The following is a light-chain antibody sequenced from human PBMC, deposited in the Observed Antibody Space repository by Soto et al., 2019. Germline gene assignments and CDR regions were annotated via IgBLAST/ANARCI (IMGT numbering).Light chain of an antibody. V-gene: IGKV1-5*03. CDR1: QTVTSC. Sequence: DIPMTQSPSTLSGSLGDRVTISCRASQTVTSCMAWYQQKPGKAPKLLIYNASTLKSGIPARFSGSGSGTEFTLTISSLQPDDFAAYYCQHYNNCSLTFGQGTKVDI. CDR2: NAS. J-gene: IGKJ1*01. CDR3: QHYNNCSLT.